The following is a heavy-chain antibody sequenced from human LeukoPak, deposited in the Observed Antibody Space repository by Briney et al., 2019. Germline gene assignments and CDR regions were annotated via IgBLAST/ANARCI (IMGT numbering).Heavy chain of an antibody. CDR2: INPNSGGT. D-gene: IGHD2-15*01. J-gene: IGHJ4*02. Sequence: GASVKVSCKASGYTFTGYYMHWVRQAPGQGLEWMGWINPNSGGTNHAQKFQGRVTMTRDTSISTAYMELSRLRSDDTAVYYCARDDCSGGSCYSELDYWGQGTLVTVSS. CDR3: ARDDCSGGSCYSELDY. V-gene: IGHV1-2*02. CDR1: GYTFTGYY.